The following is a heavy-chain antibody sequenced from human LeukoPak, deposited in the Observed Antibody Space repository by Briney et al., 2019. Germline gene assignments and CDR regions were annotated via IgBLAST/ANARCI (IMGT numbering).Heavy chain of an antibody. V-gene: IGHV3-53*01. D-gene: IGHD2-2*01. J-gene: IGHJ4*02. CDR1: GFTVSINY. CDR2: IYSGGNT. Sequence: GGSLRLSCAASGFTVSINYMSWVRQAPGKGLEWVSVIYSGGNTYYADSVKGRFTISRDNSKNTVYLQMNSLRAEDTAVYYCARGETSSYDYWGRGTLVTVSS. CDR3: ARGETSSYDY.